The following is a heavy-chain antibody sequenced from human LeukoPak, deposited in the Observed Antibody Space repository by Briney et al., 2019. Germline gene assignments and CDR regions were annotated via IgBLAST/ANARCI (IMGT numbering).Heavy chain of an antibody. CDR2: IKQDGSVQ. CDR3: TRLQIAVAGPNWFDP. D-gene: IGHD6-19*01. CDR1: GFTFSSYW. J-gene: IGHJ5*02. Sequence: GGSLRLSCAASGFTFSSYWMSWVRQAPGKGLEWVANIKQDGSVQFHMDSLKGRFSVSRDNAKNSLYLQMNGLRVEDTAVYYCTRLQIAVAGPNWFDPWGQGTLVTVSS. V-gene: IGHV3-7*01.